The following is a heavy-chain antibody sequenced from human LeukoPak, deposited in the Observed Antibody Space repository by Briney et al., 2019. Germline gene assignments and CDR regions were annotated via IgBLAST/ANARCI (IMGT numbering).Heavy chain of an antibody. CDR3: ARDPRLAYDYFDY. J-gene: IGHJ4*02. CDR2: INPSGGNT. D-gene: IGHD6-25*01. Sequence: ASVKVSCKASGYTFTGYYMHWVRQAPGQGLEWMGIINPSGGNTNYAQKFQGRVTMTRDMSTSTVYMELSSLRSEDTAVYYCARDPRLAYDYFDYWGQGTLVTVSS. CDR1: GYTFTGYY. V-gene: IGHV1-46*01.